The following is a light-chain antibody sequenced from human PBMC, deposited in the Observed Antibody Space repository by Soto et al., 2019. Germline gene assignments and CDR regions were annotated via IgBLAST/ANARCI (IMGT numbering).Light chain of an antibody. CDR3: QHYGISPPIT. CDR1: QSVSASY. CDR2: GAS. V-gene: IGKV3-20*01. J-gene: IGKJ5*01. Sequence: ETVLTQSPGTLSLSPGERATLSCRASQSVSASYLAWHQQKPGQAPRLLIYGASSRATGIPDRFSGSGSGTDFTLTISRLEPEDFAVYYCQHYGISPPITFGQGTRLEI.